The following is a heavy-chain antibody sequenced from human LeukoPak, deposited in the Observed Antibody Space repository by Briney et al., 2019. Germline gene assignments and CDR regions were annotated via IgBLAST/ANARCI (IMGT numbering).Heavy chain of an antibody. CDR3: ARDDVRGFY. J-gene: IGHJ4*02. CDR1: GASISSSSDY. CDR2: IFYSGST. V-gene: IGHV4-39*02. Sequence: PSETLSLTCTVSGASISSSSDYRGWIRQPPGKGLEWIGSIFYSGSTYYNPSLKSRVTISVDTSRNQFSLKLSSVTAADTAVYYCARDDVRGFYWGQGTLVTVSS.